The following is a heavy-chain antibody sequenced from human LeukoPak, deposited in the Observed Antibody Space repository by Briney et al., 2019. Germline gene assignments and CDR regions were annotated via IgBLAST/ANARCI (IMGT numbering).Heavy chain of an antibody. J-gene: IGHJ6*02. D-gene: IGHD6-13*01. Sequence: ASVKVSCKASGYTFTGYYMHWVRQAPGQGLEWMGWINPNSGGTNCAQRFQGRVTMTRDTSISTAYMELSRLRSDDTAVYYCARDRGQIAAAFDGDYYYYGMDVWGQGTTVTVSS. CDR1: GYTFTGYY. V-gene: IGHV1-2*02. CDR3: ARDRGQIAAAFDGDYYYYGMDV. CDR2: INPNSGGT.